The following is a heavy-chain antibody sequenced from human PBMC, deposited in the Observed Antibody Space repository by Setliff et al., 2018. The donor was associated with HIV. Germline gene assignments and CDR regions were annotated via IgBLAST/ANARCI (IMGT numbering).Heavy chain of an antibody. CDR2: IYSDDTT. CDR3: TRSFVVMVAPDAFDI. V-gene: IGHV3-53*01. CDR1: GLNVSVNY. Sequence: GGSLRLSCAASGLNVSVNYMSWVRQAPGKGLEWVSIIYSDDTTYYGDSVKGRFTVSRDTAKNTVYLQMNSLRVEDTATYYCTRSFVVMVAPDAFDIWGQGTMVTVSS. D-gene: IGHD2-8*01. J-gene: IGHJ3*02.